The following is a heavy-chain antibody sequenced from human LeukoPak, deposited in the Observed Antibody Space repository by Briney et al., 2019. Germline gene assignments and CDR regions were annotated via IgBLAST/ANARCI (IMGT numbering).Heavy chain of an antibody. CDR3: AKDHEQWLTYFDY. J-gene: IGHJ4*02. D-gene: IGHD6-19*01. Sequence: QPGGSLRLSCAASGFTFSSYAMSWVRQAPGKGLEWVSGISGSGGSTYYADSVKGRFTISRDNSKNTLYLQMNSLRAEDTAVYYCAKDHEQWLTYFDYWGRGTLVTVSS. V-gene: IGHV3-23*01. CDR1: GFTFSSYA. CDR2: ISGSGGST.